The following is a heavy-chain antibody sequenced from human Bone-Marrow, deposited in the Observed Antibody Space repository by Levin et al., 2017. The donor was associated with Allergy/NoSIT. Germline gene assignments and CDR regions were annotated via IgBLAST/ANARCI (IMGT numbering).Heavy chain of an antibody. V-gene: IGHV3-23*01. Sequence: GGSLRLSCAASGFTFTSYAMAWVRQAPGKGLEWVASITGSATTAYYADSVKGRFTISKDNPKNALVLQMNNLRPEDTADYYCTKDRRFTVSADFDNWGHGTRVTVSS. CDR3: TKDRRFTVSADFDN. D-gene: IGHD3-3*01. J-gene: IGHJ4*01. CDR1: GFTFTSYA. CDR2: ITGSATTA.